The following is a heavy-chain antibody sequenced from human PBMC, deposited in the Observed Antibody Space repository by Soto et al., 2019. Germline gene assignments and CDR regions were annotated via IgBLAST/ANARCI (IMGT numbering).Heavy chain of an antibody. CDR2: IKSKTDGGTT. CDR3: TTDRWFGELSVDYYYYYMDV. J-gene: IGHJ6*03. Sequence: GGSLRLSCAASGFTFSNAWMSWVRQAPGKGLEWVGRIKSKTDGGTTDYAAPVKGRFTISRDDSKNTLYLQMNSLKTEDTAVYYCTTDRWFGELSVDYYYYYMDVWGKGTTVTVSS. V-gene: IGHV3-15*01. CDR1: GFTFSNAW. D-gene: IGHD3-10*01.